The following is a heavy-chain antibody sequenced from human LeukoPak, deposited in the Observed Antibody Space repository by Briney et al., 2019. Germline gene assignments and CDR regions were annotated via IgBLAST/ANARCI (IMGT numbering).Heavy chain of an antibody. CDR3: ARVPGSYYYYYMDV. V-gene: IGHV1-2*02. CDR1: GYTFTGYY. Sequence: ASVKVSCTASGYTFTGYYMHWVRQAPGQGLEWMGWINPNSGGTNYAQKFQGRVTMTRDTSISTAYMELSRLRSDDTAVYYCARVPGSYYYYYMDVWGKGTTVTISS. D-gene: IGHD1-26*01. CDR2: INPNSGGT. J-gene: IGHJ6*03.